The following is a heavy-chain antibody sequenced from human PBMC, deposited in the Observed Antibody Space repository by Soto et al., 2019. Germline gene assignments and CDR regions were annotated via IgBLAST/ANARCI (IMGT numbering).Heavy chain of an antibody. D-gene: IGHD2-21*02. CDR1: GFTFSNYW. J-gene: IGHJ2*01. CDR2: IRQDGGDK. CDR3: ARIDCGGNCYSRSWYFDI. Sequence: GGSLILSCAASGFTFSNYWMSWVRQAPGKGLEWVANIRQDGGDKRDLDSVKGRFTISRDNAQNSLYLQMNSLRAEDTAVYYCARIDCGGNCYSRSWYFDIWGRGTLVTVAS. V-gene: IGHV3-7*03.